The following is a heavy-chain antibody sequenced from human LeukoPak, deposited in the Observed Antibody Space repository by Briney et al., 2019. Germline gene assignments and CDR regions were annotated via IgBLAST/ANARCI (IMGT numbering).Heavy chain of an antibody. D-gene: IGHD5-18*01. CDR2: MNPNSGNT. Sequence: ASLKVSCTASRYTLTRSVINSVRHATGQGLEWMGWMNPNSGNTGSIQKFQGRVTMTRHTSTSTADMGLSSLRSEDTAVYYCARGRVGQLWLNYYYYYYMDVWGKGTTVTVSS. V-gene: IGHV1-8*01. J-gene: IGHJ6*03. CDR3: ARGRVGQLWLNYYYYYYMDV. CDR1: RYTLTRSV.